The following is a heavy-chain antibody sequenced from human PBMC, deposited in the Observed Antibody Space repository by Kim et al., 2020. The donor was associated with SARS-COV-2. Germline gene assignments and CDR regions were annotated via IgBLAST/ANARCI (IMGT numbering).Heavy chain of an antibody. V-gene: IGHV3-49*04. CDR2: IRSKAYGGTT. D-gene: IGHD3-3*01. CDR1: GFTFGDYA. Sequence: GGSLRLSCTASGFTFGDYAMSWVRQAPGKGLEWVGFIRSKAYGGTTEYAASVKGRFTISRDDSKSIAYLQMNSLKTEDTAVYYCTSNLNYDFWSGNTYFDYWGQGTLVTVSS. J-gene: IGHJ4*02. CDR3: TSNLNYDFWSGNTYFDY.